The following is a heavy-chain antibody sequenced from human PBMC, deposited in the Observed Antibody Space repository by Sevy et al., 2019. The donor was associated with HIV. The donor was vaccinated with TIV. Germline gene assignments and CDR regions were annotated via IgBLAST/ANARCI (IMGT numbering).Heavy chain of an antibody. CDR1: GDSISNYY. D-gene: IGHD3-3*01. J-gene: IGHJ5*02. CDR3: ARELRRTIFGDLSPWFDP. V-gene: IGHV4-4*07. CDR2: IYSSGSS. Sequence: SETLSLTCTVSGDSISNYYWSWIRQPAGKGLEWIGRIYSSGSSKYNPSLKSRVSMSVDTSKNQFSLKVISVTAADTAVYYCARELRRTIFGDLSPWFDPWGQGTLVTVSS.